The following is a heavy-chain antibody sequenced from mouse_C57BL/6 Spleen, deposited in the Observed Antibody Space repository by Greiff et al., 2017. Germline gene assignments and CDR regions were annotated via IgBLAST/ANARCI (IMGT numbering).Heavy chain of an antibody. CDR3: ARDYYGSSGYFDV. CDR1: GYTFTSYW. V-gene: IGHV1-7*01. J-gene: IGHJ1*03. Sequence: QVQLKQSGAELAKPGASVKLSCKASGYTFTSYWMHWVKQRPGQGLEWIGYINPSSGYTKYNQKFKDKATLTADKSSSTAYMQLSSLKYEDSAVYYCARDYYGSSGYFDVWGTGTTVTVSS. D-gene: IGHD1-1*01. CDR2: INPSSGYT.